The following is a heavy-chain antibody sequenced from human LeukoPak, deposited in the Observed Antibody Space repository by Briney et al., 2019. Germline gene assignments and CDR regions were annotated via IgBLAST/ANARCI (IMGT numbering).Heavy chain of an antibody. Sequence: KTGGSLRLSCAASGFTFSSYSMNWVRQAPGKGLEWVSSISSSSSYIYSADSVKGRFTISRDNAKNSLYLQMNSLRAEDTAVYYCARVPAGVIGMKDAFDIWGQGTMVTVSS. J-gene: IGHJ3*02. D-gene: IGHD3-16*02. CDR2: ISSSSSYI. V-gene: IGHV3-21*01. CDR3: ARVPAGVIGMKDAFDI. CDR1: GFTFSSYS.